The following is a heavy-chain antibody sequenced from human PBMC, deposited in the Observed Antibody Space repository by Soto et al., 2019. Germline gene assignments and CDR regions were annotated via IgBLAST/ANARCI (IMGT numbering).Heavy chain of an antibody. CDR1: GFTFSSYA. J-gene: IGHJ4*02. CDR2: ISGSGGST. V-gene: IGHV3-23*01. CDR3: AKSRTPVDRFDY. Sequence: GGSLRLSCAASGFTFSSYAMSWVRQAPGKGLEWVSAISGSGGSTYYADYVKGRFTISRDNSKNTLYLQMNSLRAEDTAVYYCAKSRTPVDRFDYWGQGTLVTVSS. D-gene: IGHD3-22*01.